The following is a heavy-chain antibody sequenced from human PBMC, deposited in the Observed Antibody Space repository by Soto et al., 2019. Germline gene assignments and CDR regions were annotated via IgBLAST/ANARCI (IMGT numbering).Heavy chain of an antibody. V-gene: IGHV4-34*01. CDR1: GGSFTGYY. J-gene: IGHJ4*02. D-gene: IGHD3-3*01. CDR2: INHRGST. CDR3: ATSYFDFWSGYYRGYYFDY. Sequence: QVHLQQWGAGLLKPSETLSLTCAVYGGSFTGYYWSWIRQPPGKGLEWIGEINHRGSTNYNPSLRSRLTISVDTSKNQFSLKLNSVTAADTAVYYCATSYFDFWSGYYRGYYFDYWGQGTLVTVFS.